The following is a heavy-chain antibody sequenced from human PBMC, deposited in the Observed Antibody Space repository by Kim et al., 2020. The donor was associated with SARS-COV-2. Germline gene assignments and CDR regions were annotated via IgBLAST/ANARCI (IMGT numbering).Heavy chain of an antibody. V-gene: IGHV1-2*02. Sequence: NYAQEFQGRLTMNRDPSISTAYMELSRLRSDDTAVYYCARRLYYYYGMDVWGQGTTVTVSS. J-gene: IGHJ6*02. CDR3: ARRLYYYYGMDV.